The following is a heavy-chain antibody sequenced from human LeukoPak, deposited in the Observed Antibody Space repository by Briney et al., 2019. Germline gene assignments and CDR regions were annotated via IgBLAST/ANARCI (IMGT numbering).Heavy chain of an antibody. J-gene: IGHJ5*02. CDR3: ARDAVGRDNWFDP. D-gene: IGHD1-26*01. CDR2: INPNGDIT. V-gene: IGHV1-46*01. CDR1: GYTFPSYF. Sequence: GASVKVSCKTSGYTFPSYFMHWVRQAPGQELEWMGVINPNGDITAYAQQFQGRVTMSSDTSTTTFYLELSSLRSDDTAVYYCARDAVGRDNWFDPWGQGTLVTVSS.